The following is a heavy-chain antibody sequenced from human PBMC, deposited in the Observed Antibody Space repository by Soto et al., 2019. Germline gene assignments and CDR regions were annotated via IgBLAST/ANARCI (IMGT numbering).Heavy chain of an antibody. V-gene: IGHV3-73*01. CDR1: GFTFSGSA. J-gene: IGHJ4*02. Sequence: GESLKISCAASGFTFSGSAMHWVRQASGKGLEWVGRIRSKANSYATAYAASVKGRFTISRDDPKNTAYLQMNSLKTEDTAVYYCTTNRMDIVVVTAIDYWGQGTLVTVSS. CDR2: IRSKANSYAT. CDR3: TTNRMDIVVVTAIDY. D-gene: IGHD2-21*02.